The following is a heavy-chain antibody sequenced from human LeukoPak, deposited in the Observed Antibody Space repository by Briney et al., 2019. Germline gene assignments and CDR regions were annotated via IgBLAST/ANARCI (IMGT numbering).Heavy chain of an antibody. CDR3: ARDDGYYYDGPPNAFDI. CDR2: NYSVGTI. D-gene: IGHD3-22*01. J-gene: IGHJ3*02. CDR1: GCTVSSNY. Sequence: PGGSLRLSCASSGCTVSSNYMSWVRQAPGKGLELGSVNYSVGTIYHAEAGKGRFTISTHNSKNTLYLQMNSLRAEDTAVYYCARDDGYYYDGPPNAFDIWGQGTMVTVSS. V-gene: IGHV3-53*01.